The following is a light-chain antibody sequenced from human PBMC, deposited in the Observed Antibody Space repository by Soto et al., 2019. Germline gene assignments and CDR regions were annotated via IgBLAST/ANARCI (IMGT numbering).Light chain of an antibody. V-gene: IGLV1-36*01. CDR1: SSNIGNNA. J-gene: IGLJ2*01. CDR3: AAWDDSLNGPV. CDR2: YDD. Sequence: QSVLTQPPSVSEAPRQRVTISCSGSSSNIGNNAVNWYQQLPGKAPKLLIYYDDLLPSGVSDRFSGSKSGTSASLAISRLQSEDEADYYCAAWDDSLNGPVFGGGTKLTVL.